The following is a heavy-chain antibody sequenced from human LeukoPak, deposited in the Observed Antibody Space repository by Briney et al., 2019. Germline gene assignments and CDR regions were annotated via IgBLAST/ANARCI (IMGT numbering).Heavy chain of an antibody. CDR1: GVSINSYD. CDR2: NYYSGRT. CDR3: ARLLYSYGKYYFDY. V-gene: IGHV4-59*08. Sequence: SETLSLTCTVSGVSINSYDWSWIRQPPGEGLEWIAYNYYSGRTSYNPSLQSRLTISVDTSKNQFSLKLNSVTAADTAVYYCARLLYSYGKYYFDYWGQGTLVTVSS. D-gene: IGHD5-18*01. J-gene: IGHJ4*02.